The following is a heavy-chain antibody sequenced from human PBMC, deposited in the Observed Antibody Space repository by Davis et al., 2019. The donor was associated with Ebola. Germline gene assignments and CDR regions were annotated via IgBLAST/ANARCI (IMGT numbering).Heavy chain of an antibody. D-gene: IGHD3-3*01. Sequence: PSETLSLTCTVSGGSISSHYWSWIRQPPGKGLEWIGYIYYSGSTNYNPSLKSRVTISVDTSKNQFSLKLSSVTAADTAVYYCASSPYYDFWSGYYQPRSWFDPWGQGTLVTVSS. CDR3: ASSPYYDFWSGYYQPRSWFDP. CDR1: GGSISSHY. CDR2: IYYSGST. J-gene: IGHJ5*02. V-gene: IGHV4-59*11.